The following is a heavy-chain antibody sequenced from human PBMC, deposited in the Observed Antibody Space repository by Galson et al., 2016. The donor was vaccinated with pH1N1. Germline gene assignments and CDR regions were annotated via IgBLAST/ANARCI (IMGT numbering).Heavy chain of an antibody. D-gene: IGHD3-16*01. CDR3: VRELRGGTFVV. J-gene: IGHJ3*01. Sequence: SVKVSCKASGYTFTGYYMHWVRQAPGQGPDWMGLIIPNSGDTHYAKKFQGRVTMTRATSISAAYMELTRLTYDDTAVYYCVRELRGGTFVVWGQGTMVTVSS. CDR2: IIPNSGDT. V-gene: IGHV1-2*02. CDR1: GYTFTGYY.